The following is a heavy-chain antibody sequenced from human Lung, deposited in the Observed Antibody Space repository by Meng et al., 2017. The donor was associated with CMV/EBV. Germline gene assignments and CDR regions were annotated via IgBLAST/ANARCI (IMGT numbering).Heavy chain of an antibody. CDR1: GCSISSSSYY. J-gene: IGHJ5*02. V-gene: IGHV4-39*07. CDR2: IYYSGST. Sequence: QLQLQESGPGLVKPSETLSLTCPGSGCSISSSSYYWGWIRKPPGKGVEWIGSIYYSGSTYYNPSLKSRVTISVDTSKNQFSLKLSSVTAADTAVYYCARVIRYFDWLFNWFDPGGQGTLVTVSS. D-gene: IGHD3-9*01. CDR3: ARVIRYFDWLFNWFDP.